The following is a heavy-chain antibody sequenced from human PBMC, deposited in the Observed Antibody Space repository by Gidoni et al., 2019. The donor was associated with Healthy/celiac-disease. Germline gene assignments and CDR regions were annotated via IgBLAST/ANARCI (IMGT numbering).Heavy chain of an antibody. V-gene: IGHV4-39*01. J-gene: IGHJ4*02. CDR1: GGSISSSSYY. Sequence: QLQLQESGPGLVKPSETLSLTCTVSGGSISSSSYYWGWIRQPPGKGLEWIGSIYYSGSTYYNPSLKSRVTISVDTSKNQFSLKLSSVTAADTAVYYCARRGYCSGGSCYFYFDYWGQGTLVTVSS. CDR2: IYYSGST. CDR3: ARRGYCSGGSCYFYFDY. D-gene: IGHD2-15*01.